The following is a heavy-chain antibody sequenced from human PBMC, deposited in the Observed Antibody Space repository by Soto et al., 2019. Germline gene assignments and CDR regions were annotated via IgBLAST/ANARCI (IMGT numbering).Heavy chain of an antibody. CDR2: IQYSGST. V-gene: IGHV4-61*01. Sequence: QVQLQESGPGQVKPSETLSLTCTVSDGSVSIGTYYWSWIRQPPGKGLEWIGFIQYSGSTNNNPSLKSRVTMSVDTSKKHFSRKLTSVNAADTAVYYCTRGGDAYKNGHWGQGTLVTVSS. D-gene: IGHD2-21*01. CDR3: TRGGDAYKNGH. J-gene: IGHJ4*02. CDR1: DGSVSIGTYY.